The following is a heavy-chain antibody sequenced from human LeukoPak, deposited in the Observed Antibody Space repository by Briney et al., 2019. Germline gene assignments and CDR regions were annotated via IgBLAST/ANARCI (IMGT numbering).Heavy chain of an antibody. Sequence: GASVKVSCKASGYTFTGYYMHWVRQAPGQGLEWMGWINPNSGGTNHAQKFQGRVTMTRDTSISTAYMELSRLRSDDTAVYYCAREGSILDFDYWGQGTLVTVSS. V-gene: IGHV1-2*02. J-gene: IGHJ4*02. CDR2: INPNSGGT. D-gene: IGHD3-10*01. CDR1: GYTFTGYY. CDR3: AREGSILDFDY.